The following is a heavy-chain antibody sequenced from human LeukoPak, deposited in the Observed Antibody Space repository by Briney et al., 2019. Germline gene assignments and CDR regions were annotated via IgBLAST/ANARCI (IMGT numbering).Heavy chain of an antibody. CDR3: ARRGSGYYSYYYYGMDV. Sequence: ASVKVSCKASGGTFSSYAISWVRQAPGQGLEWMGGIIPIFGTANYAQKFQGRVTITADESTSTAYMELSSLRSEDTAVYYCARRGSGYYSYYYYGMDVWGQGTTVTVSS. CDR2: IIPIFGTA. J-gene: IGHJ6*02. CDR1: GGTFSSYA. D-gene: IGHD3-22*01. V-gene: IGHV1-69*13.